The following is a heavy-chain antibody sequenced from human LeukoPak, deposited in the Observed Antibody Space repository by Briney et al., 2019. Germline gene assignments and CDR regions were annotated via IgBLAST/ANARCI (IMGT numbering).Heavy chain of an antibody. V-gene: IGHV3-48*03. CDR2: ISSSGSTI. CDR3: ARVRKGGIAAAGLLFDY. J-gene: IGHJ4*02. Sequence: PGGSLRLSCAASGFTFSSYEMNWVRQAPGKGLEWVSYISSSGSTIYYADSVKGRFTISRDNAKNSLYLQMNSLRAEDTAVYYCARVRKGGIAAAGLLFDYWGQGTLVTVSS. CDR1: GFTFSSYE. D-gene: IGHD6-13*01.